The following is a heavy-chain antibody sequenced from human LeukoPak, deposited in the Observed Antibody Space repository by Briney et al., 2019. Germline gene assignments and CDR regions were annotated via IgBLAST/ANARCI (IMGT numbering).Heavy chain of an antibody. J-gene: IGHJ3*02. CDR2: IYYSGST. CDR1: GDSISSYY. V-gene: IGHV4-59*01. CDR3: ASLPYYYDSSGSFAAFDI. Sequence: SETLSLTCTVSGDSISSYYWSWIRQPPGKGLEWIGYIYYSGSTNYNPSLKSRVTISVDTSKNQFSLKLSSVTAADTAVYYCASLPYYYDSSGSFAAFDIWGQGTMVTVSS. D-gene: IGHD3-22*01.